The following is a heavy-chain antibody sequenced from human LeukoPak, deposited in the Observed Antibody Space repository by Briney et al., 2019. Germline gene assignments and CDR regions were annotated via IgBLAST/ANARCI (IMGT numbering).Heavy chain of an antibody. V-gene: IGHV4-4*02. D-gene: IGHD2-8*01. Sequence: SETLSLTCAVSGDSINSPNWWTWVRQTPEKGLEWIGEIWHSESTNYNPSLKSRVSISIDKSANQFSLRLTSVTAADTAIYYCAFRNGRALSWGQGALVTVSS. CDR1: GDSINSPNW. CDR2: IWHSEST. CDR3: AFRNGRALS. J-gene: IGHJ5*02.